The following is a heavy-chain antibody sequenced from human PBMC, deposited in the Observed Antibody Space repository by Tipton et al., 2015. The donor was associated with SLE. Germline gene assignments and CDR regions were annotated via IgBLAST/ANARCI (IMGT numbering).Heavy chain of an antibody. Sequence: TLSLTCTVSGGSISSSSYYWGWIRQPPGKGLEWIGSIYYSGSTYYNPSLKSRVTISVDTSKNQFSLKLSSVTAADTAVYYCARGAWGQLVPDYWGQGTLVTVSS. CDR3: ARGAWGQLVPDY. V-gene: IGHV4-39*07. J-gene: IGHJ4*02. CDR2: IYYSGST. D-gene: IGHD6-13*01. CDR1: GGSISSSSYY.